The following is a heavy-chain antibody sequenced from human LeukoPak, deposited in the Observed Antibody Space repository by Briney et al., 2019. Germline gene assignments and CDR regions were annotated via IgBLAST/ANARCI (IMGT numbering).Heavy chain of an antibody. CDR2: LYYSGST. J-gene: IGHJ4*02. CDR1: GGSISSSTEY. V-gene: IGHV4-39*01. D-gene: IGHD3-22*01. CDR3: AGRTQDSSGYHFHYFDY. Sequence: PSETLSLTCTVSGGSISSSTEYWDWVRQPPGKGLEWIGSLYYSGSTYYNPSLKSRATMSIDTSKNQFSLKLISVTAADTAVYYCAGRTQDSSGYHFHYFDYWGQGTLVTVSS.